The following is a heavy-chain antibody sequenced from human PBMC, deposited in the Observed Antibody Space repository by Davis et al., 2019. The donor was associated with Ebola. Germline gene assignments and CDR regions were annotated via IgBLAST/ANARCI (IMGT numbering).Heavy chain of an antibody. Sequence: GESLKISCAASGFTFSNYAMSWVRQAPGTGLEWVSVIYTDGRMYHADSVKGRFTISRDNSKNTVYLQINSLRAEDTAMYHCTRHVPGDFWYFDLWVRGTLVTVSS. D-gene: IGHD4-17*01. CDR2: IYTDGRM. CDR3: TRHVPGDFWYFDL. J-gene: IGHJ2*01. V-gene: IGHV3-53*01. CDR1: GFTFSNYA.